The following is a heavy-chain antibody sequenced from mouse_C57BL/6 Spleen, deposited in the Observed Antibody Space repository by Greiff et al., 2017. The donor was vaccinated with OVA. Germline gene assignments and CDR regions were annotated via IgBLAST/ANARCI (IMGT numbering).Heavy chain of an antibody. Sequence: EVQLQQSGPELVKPGASVKISCKASGYTFTDYYMNWVKQSHGKSLEWIGDINPNNGGTSYNQKFKGKATLTVDKSSSTAYMELRSLTSEDSAVYYCARGGNYVPSDYWGQGTTLTVSS. CDR2: INPNNGGT. V-gene: IGHV1-26*01. D-gene: IGHD2-1*01. CDR3: ARGGNYVPSDY. CDR1: GYTFTDYY. J-gene: IGHJ2*01.